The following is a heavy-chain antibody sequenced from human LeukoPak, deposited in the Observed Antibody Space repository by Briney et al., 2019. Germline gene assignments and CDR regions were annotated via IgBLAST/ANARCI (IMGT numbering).Heavy chain of an antibody. J-gene: IGHJ4*02. CDR3: ARSSGNDKTGFDY. CDR1: GYTFTSYA. D-gene: IGHD5-12*01. V-gene: IGHV1-3*01. CDR2: INAGNGNT. Sequence: ASVKVSCKASGYTFTSYAMHWVRQAPGQRLEWMGWINAGNGNTKYSQKFQGRVTITRDTSASTAYMELSSLRSEDTAVYYCARSSGNDKTGFDYWGQGTLVAVSS.